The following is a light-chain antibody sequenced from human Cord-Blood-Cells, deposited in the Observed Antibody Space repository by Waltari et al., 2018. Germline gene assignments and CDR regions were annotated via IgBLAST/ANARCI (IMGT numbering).Light chain of an antibody. CDR3: QKYNSSPLT. V-gene: IGKV1-27*01. CDR1: QRISNY. Sequence: DLKMTQSPSSVSASVGDRFTITCLASQRISNYLAWYQQKPGKVPKLLIYAASTLQSGVPSRFSGSGSGTEFTLTISSLQPEDVAIYYCQKYNSSPLTFGGGTKVEIK. CDR2: AAS. J-gene: IGKJ4*01.